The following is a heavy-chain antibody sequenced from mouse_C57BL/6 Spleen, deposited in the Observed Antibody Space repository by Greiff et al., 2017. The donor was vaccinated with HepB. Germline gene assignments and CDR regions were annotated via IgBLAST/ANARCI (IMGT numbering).Heavy chain of an antibody. Sequence: EVKLMESGEGLVKPGGSLKLSCAASGFTFSSYAMSWVRQTPEKRLEWVAYISSGGDYIYYADTVKGRFTISRDNARNTLYLQMSSLKSEDTAMYYCSRDQGGLYAMDYWGQGTSVTVSS. CDR3: SRDQGGLYAMDY. CDR1: GFTFSSYA. J-gene: IGHJ4*01. V-gene: IGHV5-9-1*02. CDR2: ISSGGDYI.